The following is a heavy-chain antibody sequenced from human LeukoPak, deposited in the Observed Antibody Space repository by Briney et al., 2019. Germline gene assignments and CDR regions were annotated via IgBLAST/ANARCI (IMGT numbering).Heavy chain of an antibody. CDR3: ARVGKSGSRYYFDY. CDR2: IYHSGST. CDR1: GYSISSGYY. D-gene: IGHD1-26*01. Sequence: ASEALSLTCAVSGYSISSGYYWGWIRQPPGKGLEWIGTIYHSGSTYYNPSLKSRVTVSVDTCKNQFSLKLSSVTAADTAVYYCARVGKSGSRYYFDYWGQGTLVTVSS. V-gene: IGHV4-38-2*01. J-gene: IGHJ4*02.